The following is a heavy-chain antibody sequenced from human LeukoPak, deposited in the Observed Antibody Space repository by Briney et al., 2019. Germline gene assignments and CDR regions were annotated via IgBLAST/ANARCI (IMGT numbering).Heavy chain of an antibody. CDR1: GFTFSSYA. D-gene: IGHD3-22*01. Sequence: QPGGSLRLSCAASGFTFSSYAMNWVRQAPGKGLEWVSSISGSGNSAYPDYVGGRFTISRDNSKNTLYLQMNSLRAEDTAVYYCAKSNYFDSGGYYFFDYWGQGTLVTVSS. CDR3: AKSNYFDSGGYYFFDY. CDR2: ISGSGNSA. J-gene: IGHJ4*02. V-gene: IGHV3-23*01.